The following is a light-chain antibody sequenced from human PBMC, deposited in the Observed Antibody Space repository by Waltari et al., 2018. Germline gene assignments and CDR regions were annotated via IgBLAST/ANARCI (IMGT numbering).Light chain of an antibody. Sequence: EVVMTHSPATLSVSLGERAILSCRASQSVNNNLAWYQRKPGQAPRLLIYGASTRATGIAARFSGSGSGTEFTLTISSLQSEDSAIYFCQQYSRWPPTFGPGTKVDIK. V-gene: IGKV3-15*01. J-gene: IGKJ3*01. CDR3: QQYSRWPPT. CDR1: QSVNNN. CDR2: GAS.